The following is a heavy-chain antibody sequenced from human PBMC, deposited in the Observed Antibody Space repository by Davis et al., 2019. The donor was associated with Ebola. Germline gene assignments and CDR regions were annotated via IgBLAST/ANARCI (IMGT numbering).Heavy chain of an antibody. V-gene: IGHV1-69*13. D-gene: IGHD4-11*01. J-gene: IGHJ6*02. CDR3: ARGVPLTTVTPYYYYGMDV. CDR2: IIPIFGTA. Sequence: SVKVSCKASGGTFSSYAISWVRQAPGQGLEWLGGIIPIFGTANYAQKFQGRVTITADESTSTAYMELSSLRSEDTAVYYCARGVPLTTVTPYYYYGMDVWGQGTTVTVSS. CDR1: GGTFSSYA.